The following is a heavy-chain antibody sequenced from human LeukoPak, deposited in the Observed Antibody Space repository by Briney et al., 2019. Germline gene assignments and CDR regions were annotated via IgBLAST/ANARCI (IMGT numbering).Heavy chain of an antibody. Sequence: ASVKVSCKASGYTFTGYYMHWVRQAPGQGLEWMGWINPNSGGTNYAQKFQGRVTMTRDTSISTAYMELSRLRSDDTAVYYCARKGRAFIAEAGHPGPLDYWGQGTLVTVSS. CDR1: GYTFTGYY. J-gene: IGHJ4*02. V-gene: IGHV1-2*02. CDR3: ARKGRAFIAEAGHPGPLDY. D-gene: IGHD6-13*01. CDR2: INPNSGGT.